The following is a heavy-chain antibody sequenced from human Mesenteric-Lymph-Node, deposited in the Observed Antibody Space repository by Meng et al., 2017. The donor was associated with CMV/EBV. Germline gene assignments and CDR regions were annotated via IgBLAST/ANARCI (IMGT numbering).Heavy chain of an antibody. J-gene: IGHJ4*02. V-gene: IGHV3-66*02. CDR3: ARFYGPGSYFFDN. Sequence: CAGSGVNVSSKYMRRVRQAPGEGREGVKMSYGDGRKNYADCVKGRLTISRDYSKNTMYLQMNSLRREDTAIYYCARFYGPGSYFFDNWGQGTLVTVSS. CDR1: GVNVSSKY. D-gene: IGHD3-10*01. CDR2: SYGDGRK.